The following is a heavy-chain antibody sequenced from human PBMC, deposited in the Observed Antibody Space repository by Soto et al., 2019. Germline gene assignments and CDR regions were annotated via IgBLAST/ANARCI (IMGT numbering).Heavy chain of an antibody. Sequence: ASVKVSCKESGYTFTSYYMHWVRQAPRQGLEWMGIINPSGGSTSYAQKFQGRVTMTRDTSTSTVYMELSSLRSEDTAVYYCARTYCSSTSCQSYYYYGMDVWGQGTTVTVS. CDR2: INPSGGST. CDR1: GYTFTSYY. V-gene: IGHV1-46*01. J-gene: IGHJ6*02. CDR3: ARTYCSSTSCQSYYYYGMDV. D-gene: IGHD2-2*01.